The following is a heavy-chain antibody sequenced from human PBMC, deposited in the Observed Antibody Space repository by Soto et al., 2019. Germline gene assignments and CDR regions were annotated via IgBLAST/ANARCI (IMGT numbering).Heavy chain of an antibody. CDR3: ASEVDMRAFDI. D-gene: IGHD5-12*01. CDR1: GLTFTNYV. J-gene: IGHJ3*02. Sequence: QVHLVESGGGVVQPGRSLRLSCVASGLTFTNYVIHWVRQAPGKGLEWVALIWDDGTTKNYAESVKGRFTISRDKFTKTVYLQMNSLRDEDTAIYYCASEVDMRAFDIWGQGTMVTVSS. V-gene: IGHV3-33*01. CDR2: IWDDGTTK.